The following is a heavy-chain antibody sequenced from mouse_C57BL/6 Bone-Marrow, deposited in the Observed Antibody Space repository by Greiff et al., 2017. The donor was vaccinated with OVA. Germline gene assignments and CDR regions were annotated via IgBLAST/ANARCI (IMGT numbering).Heavy chain of an antibody. CDR3: ANSFDYYGGGYWCFEV. CDR2: INPNNGGT. D-gene: IGHD1-1*02. V-gene: IGHV1-26*01. J-gene: IGHJ1*03. Sequence: EVQLQQSGPELVKPGASVKLSCKASGYTFTNYSMNWVKQSPGKSLEWIGHINPNNGGTNYNQKFKGKATLTVDNSSSTAYMQLRSLTSEDSAVXNAANSFDYYGGGYWCFEVGGRGTAVTVSA. CDR1: GYTFTNYS.